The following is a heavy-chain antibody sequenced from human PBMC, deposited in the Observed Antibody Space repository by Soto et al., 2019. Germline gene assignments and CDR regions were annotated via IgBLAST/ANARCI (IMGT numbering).Heavy chain of an antibody. CDR2: IYWDDDK. J-gene: IGHJ6*02. D-gene: IGHD3-3*01. CDR1: GFSLSTSGVG. Sequence: SGPTLVNPTQTLTLTCTFSGFSLSTSGVGVGWIRQPPGKALEWLALIYWDDDKRYSPSLKSRLTNTKDTSKNQVVLTMTNMDPVDTATYYCAHSTYYDFWSGYYNPATYYYGMDVWGQGTTVTVSS. CDR3: AHSTYYDFWSGYYNPATYYYGMDV. V-gene: IGHV2-5*02.